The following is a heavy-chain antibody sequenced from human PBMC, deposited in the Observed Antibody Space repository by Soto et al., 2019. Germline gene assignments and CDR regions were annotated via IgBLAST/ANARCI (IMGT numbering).Heavy chain of an antibody. D-gene: IGHD6-13*01. CDR1: GFTFRDYT. V-gene: IGHV3-23*01. CDR2: IFGSGTRT. J-gene: IGHJ1*01. Sequence: EVVLLESGGALVQPGGSLRLSCAASGFTFRDYTLAWVRQAPGKGLEWVAAIFGSGTRTYYADSLKGRFPISRDNSRDTLYLQMNNLRVEDTAIYYCATDRLSAWYAEYFQNWGRGTLVTVSS. CDR3: ATDRLSAWYAEYFQN.